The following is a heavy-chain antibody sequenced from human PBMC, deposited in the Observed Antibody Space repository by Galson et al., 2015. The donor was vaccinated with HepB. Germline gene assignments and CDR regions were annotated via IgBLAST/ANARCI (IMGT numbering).Heavy chain of an antibody. J-gene: IGHJ4*02. D-gene: IGHD3-16*01. CDR2: VHGNGDI. CDR3: AGFGGSYIGG. CDR1: GFSVNDNN. Sequence: SLRLSCAASGFSVNDNNMCWVRQAPGKGLEWVSVVHGNGDIYYADSVKGRFSTSRDIRMNTLSLHMKSLRAEDTAMYYCAGFGGSYIGGWGQGTLVTVSS. V-gene: IGHV3-53*01.